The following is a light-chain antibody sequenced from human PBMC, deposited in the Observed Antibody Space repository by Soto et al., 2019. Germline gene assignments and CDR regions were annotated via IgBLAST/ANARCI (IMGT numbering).Light chain of an antibody. CDR3: QQSYSTPPYT. CDR1: QSISTY. CDR2: AAS. V-gene: IGKV1-39*01. J-gene: IGKJ2*01. Sequence: DIQTTQSPSSLSASVGDRVSITCRASQSISTYLNWYQQKPGKAPKLLIYAASNLQRGVPSRFSGSGSGTDFTLTTSSLQPEDFATYYCQQSYSTPPYTFGQGTKLEIK.